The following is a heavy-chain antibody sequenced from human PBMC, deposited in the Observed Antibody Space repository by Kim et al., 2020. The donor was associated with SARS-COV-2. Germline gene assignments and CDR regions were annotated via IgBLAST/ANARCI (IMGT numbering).Heavy chain of an antibody. CDR3: ARRGAVAGNPLFDY. D-gene: IGHD6-19*01. Sequence: SETLSLTCSVSGDSISSGAHYWTWIRQPPGKGLEWIGSIFYVGNTYHNPSLTSRVSMSVDTSKNQFSLELTSVTAADTAFYYCARRGAVAGNPLFDYWGQGILVTVSS. CDR2: IFYVGNT. CDR1: GDSISSGAHY. V-gene: IGHV4-39*01. J-gene: IGHJ4*02.